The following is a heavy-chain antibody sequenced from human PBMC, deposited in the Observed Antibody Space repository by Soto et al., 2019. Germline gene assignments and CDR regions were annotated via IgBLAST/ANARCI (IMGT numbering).Heavy chain of an antibody. CDR2: FSTSSGYT. CDR1: GFNFNNYG. Sequence: EVQLLESGGGLVQPGGSLRVSCAASGFNFNNYGMNWVRQVAGKGLEWVSGFSTSSGYTYYADSVKGRFTISRDTSKNTLFLQMNSLRVEDTATYFCAKVRYCSSDTCYLGGMDVWGRGTSVIVSS. J-gene: IGHJ6*02. CDR3: AKVRYCSSDTCYLGGMDV. D-gene: IGHD2-15*01. V-gene: IGHV3-23*01.